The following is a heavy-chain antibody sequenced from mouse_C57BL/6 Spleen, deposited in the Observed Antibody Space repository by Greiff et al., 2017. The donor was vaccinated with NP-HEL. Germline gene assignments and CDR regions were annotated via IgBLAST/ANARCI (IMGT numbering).Heavy chain of an antibody. J-gene: IGHJ1*03. CDR2: IRSKSNNYAT. V-gene: IGHV10-1*01. Sequence: EVNVVESGGGLVQPKGSLKLSCAASGFSFNTYAMNWVRQAPGKGLEWVARIRSKSNNYATYYADSVKDRFTISRDDSESMLYLQMNNLKTEDTAMYYCVRHGITTVVDWYFDVWGTGTTVTVSS. CDR3: VRHGITTVVDWYFDV. D-gene: IGHD1-1*01. CDR1: GFSFNTYA.